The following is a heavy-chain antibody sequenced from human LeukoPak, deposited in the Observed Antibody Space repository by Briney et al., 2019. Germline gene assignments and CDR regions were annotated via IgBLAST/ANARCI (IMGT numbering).Heavy chain of an antibody. CDR2: IYPGDSDT. D-gene: IGHD6-13*01. CDR1: GYSFTSYW. Sequence: GESLKISCKGSGYSFTSYWIGWVRQMPGKGLEWMGIIYPGDSDTRYSPSFQGQVTISADKSTSTAYLQWSSLKASDTAMYYCARQGAAAGTGGTSFDPWGQGTLVTVSS. J-gene: IGHJ5*02. V-gene: IGHV5-51*01. CDR3: ARQGAAAGTGGTSFDP.